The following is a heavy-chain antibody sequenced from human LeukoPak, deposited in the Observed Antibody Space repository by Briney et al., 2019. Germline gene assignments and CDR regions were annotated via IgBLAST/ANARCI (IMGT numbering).Heavy chain of an antibody. D-gene: IGHD1-26*01. Sequence: ASVKVSCKASGGTFSSYAISWVRQAPGQGLEWMGGVIPIFGTANYAQKFQGRVTITADDSTSTAYMELSSLRSEDTAVYYCARDRRELSYYFDYWGQGTLVTVSS. CDR2: VIPIFGTA. J-gene: IGHJ4*02. CDR1: GGTFSSYA. CDR3: ARDRRELSYYFDY. V-gene: IGHV1-69*13.